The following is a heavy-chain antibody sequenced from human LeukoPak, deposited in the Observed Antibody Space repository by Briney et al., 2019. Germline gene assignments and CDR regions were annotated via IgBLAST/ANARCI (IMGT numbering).Heavy chain of an antibody. CDR1: GFTFSSYA. J-gene: IGHJ5*02. CDR2: ISGSGGST. CDR3: AKVYGSGSNWFDPWGQGTPNWFDP. Sequence: GGSLRLSCAASGFTFSSYAMSWVRQAPGKGLEWASAISGSGGSTYYADSVKGRFTIPRDNSKNTLYLQMNSLRAEDTTVYYCAKVYGSGSNWFDPWGQGTPNWFDPWGQGTLVTVSS. V-gene: IGHV3-23*01. D-gene: IGHD3-10*01.